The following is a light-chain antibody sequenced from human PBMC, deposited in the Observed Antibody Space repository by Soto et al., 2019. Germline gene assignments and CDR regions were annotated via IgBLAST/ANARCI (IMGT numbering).Light chain of an antibody. J-gene: IGKJ4*01. CDR2: GAS. CDR3: QKYNNWPLP. V-gene: IGKV3-15*01. Sequence: EIVMTQSPATLSVSPGERATLSCRASQSVNNNLAWYQQKPGQAPRLLIYGASARATGIPARFSGSGSGTEFTLTISSRQSEDFAVYYCQKYNNWPLPFGGGTKLETK. CDR1: QSVNNN.